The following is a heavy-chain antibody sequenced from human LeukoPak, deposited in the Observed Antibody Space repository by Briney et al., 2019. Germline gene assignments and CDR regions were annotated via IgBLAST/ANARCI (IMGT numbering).Heavy chain of an antibody. CDR1: GVSFNDYY. CDR2: INHSGYT. Sequence: SETLSLTCAVSGVSFNDYYSSWVRQTPGRGLEWIGEINHSGYTNDSPSLKSRVTLSIDTSRKQFSLNLRSVTVADTGIYYCTRMTTGHDYWGQGTLVTVSS. CDR3: TRMTTGHDY. V-gene: IGHV4-34*01. D-gene: IGHD4-17*01. J-gene: IGHJ4*02.